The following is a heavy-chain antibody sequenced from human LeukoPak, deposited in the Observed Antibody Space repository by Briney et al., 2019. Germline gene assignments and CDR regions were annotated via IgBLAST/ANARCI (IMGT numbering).Heavy chain of an antibody. J-gene: IGHJ5*02. CDR3: ARNSIAVAGMADNWFDP. D-gene: IGHD6-19*01. Sequence: SETLSLTCAVSDYSISSGYYWGWIRRPPGKGLEWIGSIYHSGSTYYNPSLKSRVTISVDTSKNQFSLKLSSVTAADTAVYYCARNSIAVAGMADNWFDPWGQGTLVTVSS. CDR1: DYSISSGYY. CDR2: IYHSGST. V-gene: IGHV4-38-2*01.